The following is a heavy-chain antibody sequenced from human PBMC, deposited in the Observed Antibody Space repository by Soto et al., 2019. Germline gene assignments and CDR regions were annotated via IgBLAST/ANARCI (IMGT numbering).Heavy chain of an antibody. J-gene: IGHJ3*02. D-gene: IGHD3-22*01. CDR2: IIPLFATT. CDR3: ARGRRKYYDSGSYLAAHDAFDI. V-gene: IGHV1-69*01. CDR1: GGTFSNYG. Sequence: QVQLVQSGAEVKNPGSSVKVSCKTSGGTFSNYGISWVRQAPGQGLEWMGGIIPLFATTNYAQKFQGRVTITADESASTAYMEVSSLRSEDTAMFYCARGRRKYYDSGSYLAAHDAFDIWGQGKMVIVSS.